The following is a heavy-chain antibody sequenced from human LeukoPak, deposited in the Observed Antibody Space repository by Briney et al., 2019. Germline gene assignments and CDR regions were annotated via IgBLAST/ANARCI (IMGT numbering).Heavy chain of an antibody. D-gene: IGHD6-13*01. J-gene: IGHJ5*02. CDR1: GGSISSGGYS. V-gene: IGHV4-30-4*07. Sequence: PSETLPLTCAVSGGSISSGGYSWSGLRQPPGKAMEFIAYIYYTGNTYFNPSLKSRVTISVDTSKNQFSLKLSSVTAADTAVYYCARVLAAAGNNWFDPWGQGTLVTVSS. CDR2: IYYTGNT. CDR3: ARVLAAAGNNWFDP.